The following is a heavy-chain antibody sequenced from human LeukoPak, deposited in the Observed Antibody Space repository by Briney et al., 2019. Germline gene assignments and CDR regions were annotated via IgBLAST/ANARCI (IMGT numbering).Heavy chain of an antibody. J-gene: IGHJ6*03. CDR2: INWNGGST. CDR1: GFTFSSYA. Sequence: GGSLRLSCAASGFTFSSYAMSWVRQAPGKGLEWVSGINWNGGSTGYADSVKGRFTISRDNAKNSLYLQMNSLRAEDTALYYCAREGGVAGTSDLYYYYYMDVWGKGTTVTVSS. V-gene: IGHV3-20*04. D-gene: IGHD6-19*01. CDR3: AREGGVAGTSDLYYYYYMDV.